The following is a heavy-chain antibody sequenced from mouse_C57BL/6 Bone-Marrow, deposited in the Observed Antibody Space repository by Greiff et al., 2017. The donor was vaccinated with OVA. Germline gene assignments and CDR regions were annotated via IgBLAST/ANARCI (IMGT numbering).Heavy chain of an antibody. V-gene: IGHV5-12*01. CDR3: ARQGITTVDYAMDY. CDR2: ISNGGGST. D-gene: IGHD1-1*01. J-gene: IGHJ4*01. Sequence: EVHLVESGGGLVQPGGSLKLSCAASGFTFSDYYMYWVRQTPEKRLEWVAYISNGGGSTYYPDTVKGRFTISRDNAKNTLYLHMSRLKSEDTAMYYCARQGITTVDYAMDYWGQGTSVTVSS. CDR1: GFTFSDYY.